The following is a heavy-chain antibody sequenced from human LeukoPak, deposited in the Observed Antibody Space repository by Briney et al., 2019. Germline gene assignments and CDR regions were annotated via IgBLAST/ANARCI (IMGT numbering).Heavy chain of an antibody. CDR2: IIPILGIA. D-gene: IGHD3-9*01. J-gene: IGHJ4*02. CDR1: GGTFSSYA. Sequence: SVKDSCKASGGTFSSYAISWVRQAPGQGLEWMGRIIPILGIANYAQKFQGRVTITADKSTSTAYMELSSLRSEDTAVYYCARVEVTGYRTGRFDYWGQGTLVTVSS. CDR3: ARVEVTGYRTGRFDY. V-gene: IGHV1-69*04.